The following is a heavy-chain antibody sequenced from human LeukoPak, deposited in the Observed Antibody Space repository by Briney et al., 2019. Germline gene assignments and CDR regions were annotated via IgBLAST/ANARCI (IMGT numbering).Heavy chain of an antibody. V-gene: IGHV3-48*01. J-gene: IGHJ4*02. CDR1: GFTFTTYG. CDR3: ARGISELDY. D-gene: IGHD3-3*02. Sequence: PGGTLRLSCSASGFTFTTYGMNWVRQAPGKGLEWVSYISSSSSTIYYADSVKGRFTISRDNAKNSLYLQMNSLRVEDTAVYYCARGISELDYWGQGTLVTVSS. CDR2: ISSSSSTI.